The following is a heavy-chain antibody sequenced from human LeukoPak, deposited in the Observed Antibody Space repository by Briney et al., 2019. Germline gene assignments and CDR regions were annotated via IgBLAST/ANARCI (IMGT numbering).Heavy chain of an antibody. CDR3: AKAGQYYYYGMDV. CDR2: ISYDGSNK. D-gene: IGHD1-14*01. J-gene: IGHJ6*01. Sequence: GSLRLSCAAAGFTFSSYGRHWVRQAPGKGLEWGAVISYDGSNKYYAASVTGRFTLSRENPKNTLYLQMNRLRAGDTAVYYCAKAGQYYYYGMDVWGEGTTVTVSS. V-gene: IGHV3-30*18. CDR1: GFTFSSYG.